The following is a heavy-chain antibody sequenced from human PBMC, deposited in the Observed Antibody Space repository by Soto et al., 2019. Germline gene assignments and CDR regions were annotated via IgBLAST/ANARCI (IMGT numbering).Heavy chain of an antibody. Sequence: ASLKVSCKDSGYTFCTYGMHWVRQAPGQSLEWLCWLNDGTGPTRYSQRFQARVIITRDTSASTGYMGLRSLRSEDTAVYYCARGKGMEENYFFYGMDIWG. CDR1: GYTFCTYG. D-gene: IGHD3-10*01. CDR2: LNDGTGPT. V-gene: IGHV1-3*01. J-gene: IGHJ6*02. CDR3: ARGKGMEENYFFYGMDI.